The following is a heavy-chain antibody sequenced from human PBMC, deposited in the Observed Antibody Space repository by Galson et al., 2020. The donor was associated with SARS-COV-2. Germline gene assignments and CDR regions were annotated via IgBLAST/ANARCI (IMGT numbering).Heavy chain of an antibody. D-gene: IGHD3-10*01. V-gene: IGHV1-2*02. CDR1: GYTFTGYY. CDR2: INPNSGGT. J-gene: IGHJ5*02. CDR3: ARDAAYMVRGVMDPPRSLNWFDP. Sequence: GESLKISCKASGYTFTGYYMHWVRQAPGQGLEWMGWINPNSGGTNYAQKFQGRVTMTRDTSISTAYMELSRLRSDDTAVYYCARDAAYMVRGVMDPPRSLNWFDPWGQGTLVTVSS.